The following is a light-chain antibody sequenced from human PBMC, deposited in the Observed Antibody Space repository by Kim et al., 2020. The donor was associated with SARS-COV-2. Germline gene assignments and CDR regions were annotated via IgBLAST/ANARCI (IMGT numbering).Light chain of an antibody. CDR3: QQLDSYPWT. Sequence: SASVGDRVAVTCRASQGINNHLAWYQQKPGKAPKLLIFAASTLQSGVPSRFRGSGSGTEFTLTVSSLQPEDFATYYCQQLDSYPWTFGQGTKVDIK. V-gene: IGKV1-9*01. CDR2: AAS. J-gene: IGKJ1*01. CDR1: QGINNH.